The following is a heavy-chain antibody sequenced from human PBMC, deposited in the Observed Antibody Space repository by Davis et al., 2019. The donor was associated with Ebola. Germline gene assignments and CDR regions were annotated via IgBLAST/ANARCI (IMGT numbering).Heavy chain of an antibody. CDR2: IDHSGST. J-gene: IGHJ4*02. D-gene: IGHD6-13*01. CDR1: GGSISSSSYY. Sequence: SETLSLTCTVSGGSISSSSYYWGWIRQPPGKGLEWIGEIDHSGSTNYNPSLKSRLTISVDTSKNQFSLKLSSVTAADTAVYYCARGALIAAAGTGKDFDYWGQGTLVTVSS. CDR3: ARGALIAAAGTGKDFDY. V-gene: IGHV4-39*07.